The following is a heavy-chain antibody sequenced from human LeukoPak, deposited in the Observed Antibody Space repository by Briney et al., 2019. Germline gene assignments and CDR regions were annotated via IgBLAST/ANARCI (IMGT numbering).Heavy chain of an antibody. CDR1: GFTFSSYS. J-gene: IGHJ4*02. D-gene: IGHD3-16*02. V-gene: IGHV3-21*01. CDR3: ASAVYDYVWGSYRPYFDY. Sequence: GGSLRLSCAASGFTFSSYSMNWVRQAPGKGLEWGSSISSSSSYIYYADSVKGRFTISRDNAKNSLYLQMNSLRAEDTAVYYCASAVYDYVWGSYRPYFDYWGQGTLVTVSS. CDR2: ISSSSSYI.